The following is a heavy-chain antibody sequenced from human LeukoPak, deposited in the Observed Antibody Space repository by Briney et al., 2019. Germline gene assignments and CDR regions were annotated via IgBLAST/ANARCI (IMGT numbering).Heavy chain of an antibody. D-gene: IGHD3-22*01. CDR3: ARQPYGGIVVVITVPSYFDY. Sequence: SETLSLTCTVSGYSISSGYYWGWIRQPPGKGLEWIGSIYHSGSTYYNPSLKSRVTISVDTSKNQFSLKLSSVTAADTAVYYCARQPYGGIVVVITVPSYFDYWGQGTLVTISS. CDR2: IYHSGST. V-gene: IGHV4-38-2*02. J-gene: IGHJ4*02. CDR1: GYSISSGYY.